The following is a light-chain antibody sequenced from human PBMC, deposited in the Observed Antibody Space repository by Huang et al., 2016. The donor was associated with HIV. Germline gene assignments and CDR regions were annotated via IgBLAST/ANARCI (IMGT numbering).Light chain of an antibody. J-gene: IGKJ1*01. CDR3: HQCYDIPQT. V-gene: IGKV4-1*01. Sequence: DIIMTQSPDSLALSLGGRAAINCTASQSVLKTSNNKNGLSWYQLKGGQPPKLLIYWASTRESGVPDRFSGSGSGTHFTLTIASLQAEDVAVYYCHQCYDIPQTFGQGTKVEVK. CDR1: QSVLKTSNNKNG. CDR2: WAS.